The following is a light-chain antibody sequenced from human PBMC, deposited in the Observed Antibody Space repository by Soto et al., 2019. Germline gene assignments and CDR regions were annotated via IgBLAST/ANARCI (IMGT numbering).Light chain of an antibody. V-gene: IGKV3-15*01. CDR3: QQYNNWWT. Sequence: EVVMTQSPATLSVSPGERVTLSCRASQSVSSNLAWFQQKPGQAPRLLMYDASTRATGIPARFSGSGSGTEFTLIISSLQSEDFAVYYCQQYNNWWTFGQGTKVEIK. J-gene: IGKJ1*01. CDR2: DAS. CDR1: QSVSSN.